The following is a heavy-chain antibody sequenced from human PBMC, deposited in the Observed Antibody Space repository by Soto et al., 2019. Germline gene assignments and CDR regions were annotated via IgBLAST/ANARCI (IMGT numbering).Heavy chain of an antibody. J-gene: IGHJ4*02. CDR2: IWYDGSNK. CDR1: GFTFSSYG. V-gene: IGHV3-33*01. Sequence: QVQLVESGGGVVQPGRSLRLSCAASGFTFSSYGMHWVRQAPGKGLEWVAVIWYDGSNKYYADSVKGRFTISRDNSKNKLYLQMNSLRAEDTAVYYCASGHGEGALDYWGQGTLVTVSS. CDR3: ASGHGEGALDY.